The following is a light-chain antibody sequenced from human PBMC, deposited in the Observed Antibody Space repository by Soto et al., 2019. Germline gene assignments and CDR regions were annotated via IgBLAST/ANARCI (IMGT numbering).Light chain of an antibody. CDR1: ESLVHDNGNTY. Sequence: DIVMTQTALSSPVTLGQPASISCRSSESLVHDNGNTYLSWLQQRPGQPPKLLIYQVSNRFPVAPDRCSASGAGTDFTLTISRVEVDDVAVYYCMQATHFPWTFGQGTTVEIK. CDR2: QVS. V-gene: IGKV2-24*01. J-gene: IGKJ1*01. CDR3: MQATHFPWT.